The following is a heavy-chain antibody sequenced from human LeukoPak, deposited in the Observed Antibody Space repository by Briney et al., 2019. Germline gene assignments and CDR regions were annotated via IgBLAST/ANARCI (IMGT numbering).Heavy chain of an antibody. D-gene: IGHD5-12*01. CDR2: INQDGSEE. CDR1: GFTFSNYW. V-gene: IGHV3-7*01. Sequence: GGSLRLSCAASGFTFSNYWMTWVRQAPGKGLEWVAHINQDGSEEHYMDSVKARFTISRDNAKNSLSLQMNSLRAAATAVYYCVRDGGVSGYDLLDYWGQGTLVTVSS. CDR3: VRDGGVSGYDLLDY. J-gene: IGHJ4*02.